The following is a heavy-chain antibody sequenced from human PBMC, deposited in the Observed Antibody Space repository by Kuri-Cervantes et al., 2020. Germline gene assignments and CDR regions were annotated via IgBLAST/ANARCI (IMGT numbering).Heavy chain of an antibody. Sequence: ASVKVSCKASGGTFSSYAIGWVRQAPGQGLEWMGWISAYDGNTDYAQNSQGRLTMTTDTSTSTAYMELSSLRSEDTAVYYCARDVGDRFDYWGQGTLVTVSS. CDR1: GGTFSSYA. D-gene: IGHD4-17*01. V-gene: IGHV1-18*01. CDR3: ARDVGDRFDY. CDR2: ISAYDGNT. J-gene: IGHJ4*02.